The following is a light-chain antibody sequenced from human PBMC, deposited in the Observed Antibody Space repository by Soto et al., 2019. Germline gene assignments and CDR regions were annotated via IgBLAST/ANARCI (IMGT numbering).Light chain of an antibody. CDR2: GAS. Sequence: EIVMTQSPATLSVSPGERATLSCRASQSVSSNLAWYQQKPGQAPRLLIYGASTRATGIPARFSGSGSGTEFTLTNSSLQSEDFAVYYCQQYNNWAPGTFGQGTKVEIK. V-gene: IGKV3-15*01. CDR1: QSVSSN. J-gene: IGKJ1*01. CDR3: QQYNNWAPGT.